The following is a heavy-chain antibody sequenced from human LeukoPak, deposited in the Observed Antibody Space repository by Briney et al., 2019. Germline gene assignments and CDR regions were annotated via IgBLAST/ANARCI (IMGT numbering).Heavy chain of an antibody. J-gene: IGHJ4*02. CDR3: ARADTAMVRPDY. CDR1: GYTSTSYY. Sequence: GASVKVSCKASGYTSTSYYMHWVRQAPGQGLEWMGRINPNSGGTNYAQKFQGRVTMTRDTSISTAYMELSRLRSDDTAVYYCARADTAMVRPDYWGQGTLVTVSS. V-gene: IGHV1-2*06. CDR2: INPNSGGT. D-gene: IGHD5-18*01.